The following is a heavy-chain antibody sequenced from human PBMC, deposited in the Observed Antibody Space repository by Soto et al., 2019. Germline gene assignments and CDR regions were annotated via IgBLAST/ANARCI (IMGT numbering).Heavy chain of an antibody. D-gene: IGHD6-13*01. V-gene: IGHV4-59*01. J-gene: IGHJ4*02. CDR2: IYYSGST. CDR3: ARDEAAAGTFDY. Sequence: QVQLQESGPGLVKPSETLSLTCTVSGGSISSYYWSWIRQPPGKGLEWIGYIYYSGSTNYNPSLKSRXXIXVXXSKNQFSLKLSSVTAADTAVYYCARDEAAAGTFDYWGQGTLVTVSS. CDR1: GGSISSYY.